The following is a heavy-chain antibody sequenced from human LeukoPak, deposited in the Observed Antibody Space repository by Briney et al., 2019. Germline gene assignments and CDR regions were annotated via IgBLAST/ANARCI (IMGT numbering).Heavy chain of an antibody. D-gene: IGHD3-10*01. Sequence: SETLSLTCTVSGGSISSGDYYWSWIRQPPGKGLEWIGYIYYSGSTYYNPSLKSRVTISVDTSKNQLSLKLSSVTAADTAVYYCARRITMVRGVITDAFDIWGQGTMVTVSS. CDR3: ARRITMVRGVITDAFDI. CDR1: GGSISSGDYY. J-gene: IGHJ3*02. V-gene: IGHV4-30-4*01. CDR2: IYYSGST.